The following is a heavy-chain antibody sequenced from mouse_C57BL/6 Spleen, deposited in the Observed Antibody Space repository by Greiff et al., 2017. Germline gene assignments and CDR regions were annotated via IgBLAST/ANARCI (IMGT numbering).Heavy chain of an antibody. CDR2: IYPGDGDT. D-gene: IGHD2-4*01. CDR1: GYAFSSYW. CDR3: ARSGDYGYAMDY. J-gene: IGHJ4*01. Sequence: QVQLQQSGAELVQPGASVKISCKASGYAFSSYWMNWVKQRPGKGLAWIGQIYPGDGDTNYNGKFKGKATLTADQSSSTAYMQLSSLTSEDSAVYFCARSGDYGYAMDYWGQGTSVTVSS. V-gene: IGHV1-80*01.